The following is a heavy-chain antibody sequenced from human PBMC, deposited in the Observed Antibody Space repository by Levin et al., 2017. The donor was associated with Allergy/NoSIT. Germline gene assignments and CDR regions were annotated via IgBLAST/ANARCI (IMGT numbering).Heavy chain of an antibody. D-gene: IGHD4/OR15-4a*01. Sequence: PGGSLRLSCAASGFTFSDYYMSWIRQAPGKGLEWVSYISSSGSTIYYADSVKGRFTISRDNAKNSLYLQMNSLRAEDTAVYYCARELEKYTDYIRFDPWGQGTLVTVSS. J-gene: IGHJ5*02. CDR1: GFTFSDYY. CDR3: ARELEKYTDYIRFDP. CDR2: ISSSGSTI. V-gene: IGHV3-11*01.